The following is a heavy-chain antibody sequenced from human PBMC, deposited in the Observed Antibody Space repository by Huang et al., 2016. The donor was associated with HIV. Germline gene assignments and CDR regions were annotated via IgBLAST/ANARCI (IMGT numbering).Heavy chain of an antibody. Sequence: QMRFQESGPGLVKPSGTLSLTCNVPVGSINTGRYYWAWVRQPPGKGLAWVGSLYYTGKMQDEPCRKGRRIMSADTSENQFSLNLSSVTAADTAIYYCARKHDFWRGRMFAISYFDVWGRGTLVTVAS. D-gene: IGHD3-3*01. CDR2: LYYTGKM. J-gene: IGHJ2*01. V-gene: IGHV4-39*01. CDR1: VGSINTGRYY. CDR3: ARKHDFWRGRMFAISYFDV.